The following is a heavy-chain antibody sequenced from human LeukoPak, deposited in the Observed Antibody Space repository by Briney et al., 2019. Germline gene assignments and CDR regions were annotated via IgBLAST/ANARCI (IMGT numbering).Heavy chain of an antibody. Sequence: PGGSLRLSCAASGFTFSSFSMNWVRQAPGKGLEWVSYISSSSSIIYYADSVKGRFTISRDNAKNSLYLQMNSLRAEDTAVYYCARDYDFWSGYYTDIFDYWGQGTLVTVSS. CDR1: GFTFSSFS. J-gene: IGHJ4*02. CDR3: ARDYDFWSGYYTDIFDY. V-gene: IGHV3-48*01. D-gene: IGHD3-3*01. CDR2: ISSSSSII.